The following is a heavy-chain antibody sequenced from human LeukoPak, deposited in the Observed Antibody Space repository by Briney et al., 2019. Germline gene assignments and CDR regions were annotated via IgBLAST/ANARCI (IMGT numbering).Heavy chain of an antibody. CDR2: ISGSGGST. CDR3: AKGYYYDSSEARPHAFDI. CDR1: GFTFSSYA. D-gene: IGHD3-22*01. V-gene: IGHV3-23*01. Sequence: GGSLRLPCAASGFTFSSYAMSWVRQAPGKGLEWVSVISGSGGSTDYADSVKGRFTISRDNSKNTLYLQMNSLRAEDTAVYYCAKGYYYDSSEARPHAFDIWGQGTMDTVSS. J-gene: IGHJ3*02.